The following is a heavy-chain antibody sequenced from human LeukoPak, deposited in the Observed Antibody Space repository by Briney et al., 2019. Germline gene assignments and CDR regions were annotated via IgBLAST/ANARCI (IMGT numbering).Heavy chain of an antibody. J-gene: IGHJ4*02. V-gene: IGHV1-2*02. CDR3: ARDPGYCSGGSCYLD. CDR1: GYTFTGYY. CDR2: INPNSGGT. D-gene: IGHD2-15*01. Sequence: ASVKVSCKASGYTFTGYYMHWVRQAPGQGLEWMGWINPNSGGTNYAQKFQGRVTMTRDTSISTAYMELSRLRSDDTAMYYCARDPGYCSGGSCYLDWGQGTLVTVSS.